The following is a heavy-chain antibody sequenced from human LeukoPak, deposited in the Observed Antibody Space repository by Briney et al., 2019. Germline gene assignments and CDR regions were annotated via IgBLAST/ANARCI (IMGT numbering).Heavy chain of an antibody. J-gene: IGHJ5*02. D-gene: IGHD6-13*01. CDR3: ARSSSWYRNNWFDP. CDR1: GGSISSSSYY. CDR2: IDYSATT. Sequence: SETLSLTCTVSGGSISSSSYYWGWIRQPPGKGLEWIGSIDYSATTYYNPSLKSRVSISVDTSKNQFSLKLSSVTAADTAVYYCARSSSWYRNNWFDPWGQGTLVTVSS. V-gene: IGHV4-39*07.